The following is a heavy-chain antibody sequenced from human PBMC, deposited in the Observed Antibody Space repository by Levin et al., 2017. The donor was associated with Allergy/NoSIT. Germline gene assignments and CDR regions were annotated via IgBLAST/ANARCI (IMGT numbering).Heavy chain of an antibody. CDR2: ISHSGTT. V-gene: IGHV4-30-2*01. J-gene: IGHJ5*01. D-gene: IGHD2-2*01. CDR3: ARDDFYCSSVSCYYWFDS. Sequence: SETLSLTCAVSGGSINSGGFSWSWLRQPPGKALEWIGEISHSGTTFYNPSLKSRVTISLDRSKNQFSLRLSSVTAADPAVYYCARDDFYCSSVSCYYWFDSWGQGTQVTVSS. CDR1: GGSINSGGFS.